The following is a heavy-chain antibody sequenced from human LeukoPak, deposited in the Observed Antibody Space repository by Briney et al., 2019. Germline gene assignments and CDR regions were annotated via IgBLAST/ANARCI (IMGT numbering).Heavy chain of an antibody. Sequence: PGGSLRLSCAASGFTFSNHWMNWVRQAPGKGLEGVANIKQDGSEKYYVDSVNGRFTISRDNAKNSLYLQMNSLRAEDTALYYCARAYDYSNTIDYWGQGTLVTVSS. CDR1: GFTFSNHW. J-gene: IGHJ4*02. D-gene: IGHD4-11*01. CDR2: IKQDGSEK. CDR3: ARAYDYSNTIDY. V-gene: IGHV3-7*01.